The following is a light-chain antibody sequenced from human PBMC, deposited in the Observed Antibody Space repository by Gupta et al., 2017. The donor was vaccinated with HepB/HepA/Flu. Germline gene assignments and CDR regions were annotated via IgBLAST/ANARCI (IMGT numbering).Light chain of an antibody. CDR2: GGS. CDR3: QHYGTGA. Sequence: IVLTHSPGTLSLSPGERATLSCRASQSVANSYLAWYQQRPGQAPRLLIYGGSTRATGIPDRFSGSGSGTDFTLAISRLEPEDFAVYFCQHYGTGAFGQGTKVDIK. J-gene: IGKJ1*01. V-gene: IGKV3-20*01. CDR1: QSVANSY.